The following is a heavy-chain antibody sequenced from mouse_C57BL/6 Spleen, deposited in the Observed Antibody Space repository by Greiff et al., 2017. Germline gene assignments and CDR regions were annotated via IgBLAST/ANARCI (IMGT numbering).Heavy chain of an antibody. D-gene: IGHD2-12*01. CDR1: GYTFTSYW. J-gene: IGHJ3*01. V-gene: IGHV1-69*01. CDR2: IDPSDSYT. CDR3: ASLRRGAWFAY. Sequence: QVQLQQPGAELVMPGASVKLSCKASGYTFTSYWMHWVKQRPGQGLEWSGEIDPSDSYTNYNQKFKGKSTLTVDKSSSTAYMQLSSLTSEDSAVYYCASLRRGAWFAYWGQGTLVTVSA.